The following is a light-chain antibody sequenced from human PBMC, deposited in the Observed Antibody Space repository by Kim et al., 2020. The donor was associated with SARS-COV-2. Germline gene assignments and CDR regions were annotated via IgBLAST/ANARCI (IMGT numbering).Light chain of an antibody. CDR2: DVS. CDR1: SSDVGGYNY. V-gene: IGLV2-14*03. CDR3: SSYTSSSTLGVV. Sequence: QSALTQPASVSGSPGQSITISCTGTSSDVGGYNYVSWYQQHPGKAPKLMIYDVSNRPSGVSNLFSGSKSGNTASLTISGLQAEDEADYYCSSYTSSSTLGVVFGGGTQLTVL. J-gene: IGLJ2*01.